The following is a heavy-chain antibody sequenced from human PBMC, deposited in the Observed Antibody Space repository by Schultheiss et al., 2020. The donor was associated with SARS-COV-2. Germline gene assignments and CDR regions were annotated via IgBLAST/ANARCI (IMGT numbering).Heavy chain of an antibody. CDR1: GDSISSNIYF. J-gene: IGHJ4*02. CDR3: ARGRYSSSQFDY. D-gene: IGHD6-13*01. CDR2: VYTSGST. V-gene: IGHV4-39*01. Sequence: SETLSLTCTVSGDSISSNIYFWGWIRQPPGKGLEWIGSVYTSGSTSHNPALRSRVAVSVDTSKNLFSLRLSSVTAADTAVYYCARGRYSSSQFDYWGQGTLVTVSS.